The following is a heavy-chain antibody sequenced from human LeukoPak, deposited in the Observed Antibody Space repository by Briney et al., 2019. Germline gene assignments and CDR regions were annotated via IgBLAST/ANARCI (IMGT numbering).Heavy chain of an antibody. CDR3: AKDFEMATNSGRYFDN. CDR2: IRHDGSNK. CDR1: GFTFSSYG. V-gene: IGHV3-30*02. Sequence: GGSLRLSCATSGFTFSSYGMHWVRQAPGKGLEWVAFIRHDGSNKYYADSVKGRFTISRDSSKNTLYLQMNSLRPEDTALYYCAKDFEMATNSGRYFDNWGQGTLVTVSS. D-gene: IGHD5-24*01. J-gene: IGHJ4*02.